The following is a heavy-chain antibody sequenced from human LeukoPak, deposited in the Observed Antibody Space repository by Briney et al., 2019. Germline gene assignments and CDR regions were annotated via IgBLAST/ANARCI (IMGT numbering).Heavy chain of an antibody. V-gene: IGHV4-59*08. D-gene: IGHD1-26*01. CDR3: ARVPARGSGAFDI. CDR2: IYYSGST. J-gene: IGHJ3*02. CDR1: GGSISSYY. Sequence: SETPSPTCTVSGGSISSYYWSWIRQPAGRGLEWIGYIYYSGSTNYNPSLKSRVTISVDTSKNQFSLKLSSVTAADTAVYYCARVPARGSGAFDIWGQGTMVTVSS.